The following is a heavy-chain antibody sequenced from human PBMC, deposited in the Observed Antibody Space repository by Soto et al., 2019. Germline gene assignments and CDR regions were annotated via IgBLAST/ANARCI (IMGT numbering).Heavy chain of an antibody. CDR1: GFSLSTSGVG. J-gene: IGHJ4*02. Sequence: QITLKESGPTLVKPTQTLTLTCTFSGFSLSTSGVGVGWIRQPPGKALEWLALIYWDDDKRYSPSLKSRLTFTKATSKSQVVLTMTNMDPVDTAAYYCAHTLWFGEFPDFDYWGQGTLVTGSS. V-gene: IGHV2-5*02. CDR3: AHTLWFGEFPDFDY. CDR2: IYWDDDK. D-gene: IGHD3-10*01.